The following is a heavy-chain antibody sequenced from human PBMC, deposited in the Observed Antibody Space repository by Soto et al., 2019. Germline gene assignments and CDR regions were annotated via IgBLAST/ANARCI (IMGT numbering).Heavy chain of an antibody. CDR3: VRGGEIEVAVAGPKFDY. Sequence: SVKVSCKASGGTFSSYAISWVRQAPGQGLEWMGGIIPIFGTANYAQKFQGRVTITADESTSTAYMGLSSLRSEDTAVYYCVRGGEIEVAVAGPKFDYWGQGTLVTVSS. CDR2: IIPIFGTA. J-gene: IGHJ4*02. D-gene: IGHD6-19*01. V-gene: IGHV1-69*13. CDR1: GGTFSSYA.